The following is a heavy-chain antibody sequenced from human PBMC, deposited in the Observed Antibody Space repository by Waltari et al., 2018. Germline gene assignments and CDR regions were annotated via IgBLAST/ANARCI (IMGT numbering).Heavy chain of an antibody. J-gene: IGHJ6*02. CDR3: AKWVTDSFHALDV. D-gene: IGHD1-20*01. V-gene: IGHV3-7*02. Sequence: VRLVESGGGLVQPGGSLRLSCSASGLIFSNYWMAWVRQAPGEGLEWVANIKGDGIQNYYMDSVRGRFTISRDNAMNSLYLQMNNLGVEDSAVYYCAKWVTDSFHALDVWGQGTTVTVSS. CDR1: GLIFSNYW. CDR2: IKGDGIQN.